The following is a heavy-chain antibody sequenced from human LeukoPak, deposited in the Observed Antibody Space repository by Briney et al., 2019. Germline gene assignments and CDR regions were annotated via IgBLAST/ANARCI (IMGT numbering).Heavy chain of an antibody. D-gene: IGHD3-22*01. CDR3: AKDAITMIVVVTVDYFDY. Sequence: SVSRCSTYYAASVKGRFTISRDNSKNTLYLQMNSLRAEDTAVYYCAKDAITMIVVVTVDYFDYWGQGTLVTVSS. CDR2: SVSRCST. V-gene: IGHV3-23*01. J-gene: IGHJ4*02.